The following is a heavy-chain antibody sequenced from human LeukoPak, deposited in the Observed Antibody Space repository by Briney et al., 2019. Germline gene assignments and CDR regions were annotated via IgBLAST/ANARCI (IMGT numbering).Heavy chain of an antibody. D-gene: IGHD5-24*01. V-gene: IGHV3-30-3*01. Sequence: RSLRLSCAASGFTFSSYAMHWVRQAPGKGLEWVAVISYDGSNKYYADSVKGRFTISRDNSKNTLYLQMNSLRAEDTAVYYCARGEMATVPSFDYWGQGTLVTVSS. J-gene: IGHJ4*02. CDR2: ISYDGSNK. CDR1: GFTFSSYA. CDR3: ARGEMATVPSFDY.